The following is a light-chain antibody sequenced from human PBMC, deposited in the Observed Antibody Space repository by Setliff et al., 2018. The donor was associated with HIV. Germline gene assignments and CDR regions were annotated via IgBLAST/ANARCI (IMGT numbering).Light chain of an antibody. CDR1: SSDVGGYNY. J-gene: IGLJ1*01. CDR3: CSYAGSSTYV. V-gene: IGLV2-23*02. Sequence: QSALTQPASVSGSPGQSITISCTGTSSDVGGYNYVSWYQQHPGKAPKLMIYDVSKRPSGVSLRFSASKSGTTASLTISGLQAEDEADYYCCSYAGSSTYVFGTGTKVTVL. CDR2: DVS.